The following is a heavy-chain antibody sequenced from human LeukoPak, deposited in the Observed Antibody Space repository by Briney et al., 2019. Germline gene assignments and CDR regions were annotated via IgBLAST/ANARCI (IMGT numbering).Heavy chain of an antibody. D-gene: IGHD3-10*01. CDR3: ARDLEGVCY. CDR1: GYTFTGHY. J-gene: IGHJ4*02. CDR2: INPNSGGT. Sequence: ASVKVSFKASGYTFTGHYMHWIRPAPGHGLEWTAWINPNSGGTNYAQKFQGRVTMTRDTSISTAYMELSRLRSDDTAVYYCARDLEGVCYWGQGTLVTVSS. V-gene: IGHV1-2*02.